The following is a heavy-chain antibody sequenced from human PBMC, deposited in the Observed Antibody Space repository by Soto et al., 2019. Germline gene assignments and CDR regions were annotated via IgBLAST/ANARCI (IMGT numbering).Heavy chain of an antibody. J-gene: IGHJ6*02. CDR3: ARRSYYDSSVYYYYYYGMDV. CDR2: IYYSGST. V-gene: IGHV4-39*01. CDR1: GGSISSSSYY. D-gene: IGHD3-22*01. Sequence: TLSLTCTVSGGSISSSSYYWGWIRQPPGKGLEWIGSIYYSGSTYYNPSLKSRVTISVDTSKNQFSLKLSSVTAADTAVYYCARRSYYDSSVYYYYYYGMDVWGQGTTVTVSS.